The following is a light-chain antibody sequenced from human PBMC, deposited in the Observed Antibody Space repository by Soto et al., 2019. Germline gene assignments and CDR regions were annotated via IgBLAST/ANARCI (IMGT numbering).Light chain of an antibody. CDR3: QHYGTSPA. CDR2: GAS. J-gene: IGKJ5*01. V-gene: IGKV3-20*01. CDR1: QSLSSNF. Sequence: EIVVTQSPGTLSLSPGERATLSCRASQSLSSNFLAWYQQKPGQAPRLLIYGASTRATGIPDRFSGSGSRTEFTLTISRLEPEDFAVYFCQHYGTSPAFGQGTRLEIK.